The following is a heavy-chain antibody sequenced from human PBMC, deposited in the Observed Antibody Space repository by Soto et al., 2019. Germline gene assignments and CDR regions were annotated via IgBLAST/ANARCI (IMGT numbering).Heavy chain of an antibody. V-gene: IGHV3-21*06. CDR3: ARESEDLTSNFDY. CDR1: GFTFTRYS. CDR2: ISSTTHYI. J-gene: IGHJ4*02. Sequence: GGSLRLSCAASGFTFTRYSMNWVRQAPGKGLEWVSSISSTTHYIYYADSMRGRFTISRDNAKNAVYLEMNSLRAEDTAVYYCARESEDLTSNFDYWGQGTLVTVSS.